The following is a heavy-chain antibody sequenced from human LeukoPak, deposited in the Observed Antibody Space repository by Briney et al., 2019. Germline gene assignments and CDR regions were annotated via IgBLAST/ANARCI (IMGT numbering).Heavy chain of an antibody. CDR2: IVVGSGNT. Sequence: SVKVSCKASGFTFTSSAMQWVRQARGQRLEWIGWIVVGSGNTNYAQKFQERVTITRDMSTSTAYMELSSLRSEDTAVYYCAAFPNCTNGVCFDYWGQGTLVTVSS. CDR1: GFTFTSSA. CDR3: AAFPNCTNGVCFDY. J-gene: IGHJ4*02. V-gene: IGHV1-58*02. D-gene: IGHD2-8*01.